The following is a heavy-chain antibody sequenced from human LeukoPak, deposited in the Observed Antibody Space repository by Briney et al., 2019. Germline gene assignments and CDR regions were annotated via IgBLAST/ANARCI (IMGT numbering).Heavy chain of an antibody. Sequence: PGGSLRLSCAASGFSFSGNFMSWVRQAPGKGLEWVSVIYSGGTTYYADSVRGRFTISRDNSKNTLYLQMNSLRAEDTAVYYCARDGYGNNYMDVWGKGTTVTVSS. V-gene: IGHV3-53*01. CDR1: GFSFSGNF. J-gene: IGHJ6*03. CDR3: ARDGYGNNYMDV. CDR2: IYSGGTT. D-gene: IGHD5-18*01.